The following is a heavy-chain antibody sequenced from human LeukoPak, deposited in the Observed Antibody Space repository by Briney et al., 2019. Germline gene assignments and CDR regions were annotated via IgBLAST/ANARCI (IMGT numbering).Heavy chain of an antibody. CDR3: ASFNFWSGFYGMDV. J-gene: IGHJ6*02. Sequence: PGGPLRLSCAASGFTFSSYWMHWVRQAPGKGLVWVSRINSDGSSTSYADSVKGRLTISRDNAKNTLYLQMNSLRAEDTAVYYCASFNFWSGFYGMDVWGQGTTVTVSS. CDR1: GFTFSSYW. V-gene: IGHV3-74*01. CDR2: INSDGSST. D-gene: IGHD3-3*01.